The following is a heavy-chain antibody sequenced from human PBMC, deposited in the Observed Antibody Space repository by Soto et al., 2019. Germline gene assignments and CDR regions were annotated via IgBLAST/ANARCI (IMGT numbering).Heavy chain of an antibody. Sequence: ASVKVSCKASGYTFTSYGISWVRQAPGQGLEWMGWISAYNGNTNYAQKLQGRVTMTTDTSTSTAYMELRSLRSDDTAVYYCARDSPEAGIRPDAFDIWGQGTMVTVSS. J-gene: IGHJ3*02. CDR3: ARDSPEAGIRPDAFDI. V-gene: IGHV1-18*01. CDR2: ISAYNGNT. D-gene: IGHD6-19*01. CDR1: GYTFTSYG.